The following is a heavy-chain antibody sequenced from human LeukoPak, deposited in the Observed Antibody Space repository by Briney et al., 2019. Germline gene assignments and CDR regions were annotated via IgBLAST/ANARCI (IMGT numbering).Heavy chain of an antibody. D-gene: IGHD3-3*02. CDR1: GGSISSFY. J-gene: IGHJ5*02. Sequence: PSKTLSLTCTVSGGSISSFYWSWIRQPAGKGLEWIGRISSSGSTNYNPSLKSRVTISVDKSKNQFSLKLTSVTAADTAVYYCARDISWFDPWGQGTLVTVSS. V-gene: IGHV4-4*07. CDR2: ISSSGST. CDR3: ARDISWFDP.